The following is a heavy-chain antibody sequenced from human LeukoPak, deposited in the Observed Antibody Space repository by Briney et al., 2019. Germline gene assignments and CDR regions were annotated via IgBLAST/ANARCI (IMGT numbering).Heavy chain of an antibody. D-gene: IGHD2-15*01. V-gene: IGHV3-23*01. Sequence: GTSLRLSCAASGFTFNNYAMHWVRQAPGKGLEWVSAISDSGGSTYYADSVKGRFTISRDNSKNTLYLQMNSLRAEDTAVYYCAKDDCSGGSCYLEYYFDYWGQGTLVTVSS. J-gene: IGHJ4*02. CDR1: GFTFNNYA. CDR2: ISDSGGST. CDR3: AKDDCSGGSCYLEYYFDY.